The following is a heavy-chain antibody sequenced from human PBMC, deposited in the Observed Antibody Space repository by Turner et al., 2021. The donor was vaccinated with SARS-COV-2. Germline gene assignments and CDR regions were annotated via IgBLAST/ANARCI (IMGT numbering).Heavy chain of an antibody. J-gene: IGHJ4*02. Sequence: EVQLVESGGGLVKPGGSLRLYGAASGFTFSSYSMNWVRQAPVKVLEWFSSISSTSNYIFYADSVKGRFTISRDNAKNSLYLQMNSLRVEDTAVYYCARGANGNFDYWGQGALVTVSS. V-gene: IGHV3-21*01. CDR1: GFTFSSYS. CDR2: ISSTSNYI. D-gene: IGHD1-26*01. CDR3: ARGANGNFDY.